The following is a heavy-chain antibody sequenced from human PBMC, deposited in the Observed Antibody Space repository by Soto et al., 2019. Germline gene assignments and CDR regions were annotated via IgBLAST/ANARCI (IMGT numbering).Heavy chain of an antibody. CDR1: GYTFTSYA. CDR3: AREGRYYDFWSGSPYTNWFDP. D-gene: IGHD3-3*01. V-gene: IGHV1-3*01. CDR2: INAGNGNT. J-gene: IGHJ5*02. Sequence: ASVKVSCKASGYTFTSYAMHWVRQAPGQRLEWMGWINAGNGNTKYSQKFQGRVTITRDTSASTAYKELSSLRSEDTAVYYCAREGRYYDFWSGSPYTNWFDPWGQGTLVTVSS.